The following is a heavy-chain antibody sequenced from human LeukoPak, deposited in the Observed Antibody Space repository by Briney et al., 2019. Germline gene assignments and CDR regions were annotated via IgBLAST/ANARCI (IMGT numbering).Heavy chain of an antibody. J-gene: IGHJ6*02. CDR2: ISYDGSNK. V-gene: IGHV3-30*03. Sequence: GGSLRLSCAASGFTFSSYGMHWVRQAPGKGLEWVAVISYDGSNKYYADSVKGRFTISRDNSKNTLDLQMNSLRAEDTAVFYCARDRYGMDVWGQGATVTVSS. CDR1: GFTFSSYG. CDR3: ARDRYGMDV.